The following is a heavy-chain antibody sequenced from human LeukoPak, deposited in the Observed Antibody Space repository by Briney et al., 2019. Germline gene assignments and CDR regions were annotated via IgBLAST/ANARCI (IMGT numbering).Heavy chain of an antibody. V-gene: IGHV3-21*04. Sequence: GGSLRLSCAASGFSFSSYSINWVRQAPGKGLEWVSSISSSSVHKYYADSVKGRFTIFRDNAKNSLYLQMNSLRDEDTAVYYCASDSPGYDTGSYFAYWGQGTLVTVSS. CDR2: ISSSSVHK. CDR3: ASDSPGYDTGSYFAY. CDR1: GFSFSSYS. D-gene: IGHD3-22*01. J-gene: IGHJ4*02.